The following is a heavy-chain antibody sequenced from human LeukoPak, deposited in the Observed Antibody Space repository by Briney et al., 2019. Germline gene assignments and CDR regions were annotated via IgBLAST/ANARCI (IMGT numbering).Heavy chain of an antibody. CDR3: ARDGVAGVYYFDY. J-gene: IGHJ4*02. CDR1: GYTFTSYY. CDR2: INPSGGST. D-gene: IGHD6-19*01. V-gene: IGHV1-46*01. Sequence: ASVKVSCKASGYTFTSYYMHWVRQAPGQGLEWMGIINPSGGSTNYAQKFQGRVTTTRDMSTSTVYMELSSLRSEDTAVYYCARDGVAGVYYFDYWGQGPWSASPQ.